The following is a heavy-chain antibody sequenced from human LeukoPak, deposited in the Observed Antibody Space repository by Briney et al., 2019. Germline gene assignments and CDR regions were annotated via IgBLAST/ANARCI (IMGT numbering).Heavy chain of an antibody. CDR2: IKQDGSEK. D-gene: IGHD1-26*01. CDR1: GFPFSDYW. CDR3: ASLTWWEQTVTDY. J-gene: IGHJ4*02. Sequence: GGSLRLSCAASGFPFSDYWMSWVRQAPGQGLEGVANIKQDGSEKFYVDSVKGRFTISRDNAQNSLYLQMNSLRAEDTAVYSCASLTWWEQTVTDYWGQGTLVTVSS. V-gene: IGHV3-7*01.